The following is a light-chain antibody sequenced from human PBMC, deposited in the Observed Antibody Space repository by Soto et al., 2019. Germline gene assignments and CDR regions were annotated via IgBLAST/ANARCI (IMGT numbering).Light chain of an antibody. CDR3: QQYDKWPQT. CDR1: QSVSSD. J-gene: IGKJ1*01. V-gene: IGKV3-15*01. Sequence: EIVMTQSPATLSVTPGERATLSCRASQSVSSDLAWYQHKPGQAPRLLIYGASTRATGIPARFSGRGSGTEFTLTISSLQSVDFAVYYCQQYDKWPQTFGQRTKADI. CDR2: GAS.